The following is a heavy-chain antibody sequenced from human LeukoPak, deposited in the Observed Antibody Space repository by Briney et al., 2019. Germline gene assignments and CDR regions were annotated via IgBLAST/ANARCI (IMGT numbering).Heavy chain of an antibody. CDR2: VNHSGST. V-gene: IGHV4-34*01. Sequence: SETLSLTCAVYGASFSGYYSSWVRQPPGKGLEWIGEVNHSGSTNYNPSLKSRVTISVDTSKNHYSLKLSSVTAADTAVYYCAREVGYDFWSGYYILPDGYYYYYMDVWGKGTTVTVSS. CDR1: GASFSGYY. CDR3: AREVGYDFWSGYYILPDGYYYYYMDV. D-gene: IGHD3-3*01. J-gene: IGHJ6*03.